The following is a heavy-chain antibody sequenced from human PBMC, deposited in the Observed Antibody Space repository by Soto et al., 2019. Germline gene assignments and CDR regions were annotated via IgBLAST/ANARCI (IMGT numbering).Heavy chain of an antibody. J-gene: IGHJ5*02. CDR1: GYSFTSYW. Sequence: PGESLKISCKGSGYSFTSYWITWVRQMPGKGLEWMGMIDPTDSYTKYSLSFQGHVTISADKSISTAFLQCSSLQASDTSMYYCARHAIVNGGTTVDWFDPWGQGILVTGSS. CDR2: IDPTDSYT. V-gene: IGHV5-10-1*01. D-gene: IGHD1-7*01. CDR3: ARHAIVNGGTTVDWFDP.